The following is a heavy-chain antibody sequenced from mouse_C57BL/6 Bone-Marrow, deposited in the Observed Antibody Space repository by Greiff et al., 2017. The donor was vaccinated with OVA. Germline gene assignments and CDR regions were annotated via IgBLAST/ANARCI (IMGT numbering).Heavy chain of an antibody. Sequence: EVKVVESGGGLVQPGGSLKLSCAASGFTFSDYYMYWVRQTPEKRLEWVAYISNGGGSTYYPDTVKGRFTISRDNAKNTLYLQMSRLKSEDTAMYYCARLLWYTDGYFDVWGTGTTVTVSS. J-gene: IGHJ1*03. V-gene: IGHV5-12*01. CDR2: ISNGGGST. D-gene: IGHD2-1*01. CDR1: GFTFSDYY. CDR3: ARLLWYTDGYFDV.